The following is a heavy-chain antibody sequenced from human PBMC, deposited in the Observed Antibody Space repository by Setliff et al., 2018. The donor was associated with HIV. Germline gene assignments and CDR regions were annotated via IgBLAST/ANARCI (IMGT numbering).Heavy chain of an antibody. J-gene: IGHJ3*02. CDR2: IYYSGST. CDR3: ARHVFVGIGGYDAFDI. CDR1: GGSISSYY. V-gene: IGHV4-59*08. D-gene: IGHD3-10*01. Sequence: SETLSLTCTVSGGSISSYYWSRIRQPPGKGLEWIGYIYYSGSTNYNPSLKSRVTISVDTSKNQFSLKLSSVTAADTAVYYCARHVFVGIGGYDAFDIWGQGTMVTVSS.